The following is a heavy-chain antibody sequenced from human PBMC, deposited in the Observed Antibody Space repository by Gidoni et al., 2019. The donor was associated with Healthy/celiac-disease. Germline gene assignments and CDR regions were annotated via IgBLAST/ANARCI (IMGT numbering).Heavy chain of an antibody. CDR3: ARSRIAAALDY. Sequence: YAMHWVRQAPGKGLEWVAVISYDGSNKYYADSVKGRFTISRDNSKNTLYLQMNSLRAEDTAVYYCARSRIAAALDYWGQGTLVTVSS. J-gene: IGHJ4*02. D-gene: IGHD6-13*01. CDR2: ISYDGSNK. CDR1: YA. V-gene: IGHV3-30-3*01.